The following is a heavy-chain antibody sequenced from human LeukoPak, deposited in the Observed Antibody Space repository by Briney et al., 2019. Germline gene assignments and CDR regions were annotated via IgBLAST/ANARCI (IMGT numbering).Heavy chain of an antibody. Sequence: ASVKVSCKATGYTFTSYGISWVRQAPGQGLEWMGWISAYNGNTNYAQKLQGRVTMTTDTSTSTAYMELRSLRSDDTAVYYCARVIYYYDSSGYYYLNPPYFDYWGQETLVTVSS. V-gene: IGHV1-18*01. CDR3: ARVIYYYDSSGYYYLNPPYFDY. CDR2: ISAYNGNT. J-gene: IGHJ4*02. D-gene: IGHD3-22*01. CDR1: GYTFTSYG.